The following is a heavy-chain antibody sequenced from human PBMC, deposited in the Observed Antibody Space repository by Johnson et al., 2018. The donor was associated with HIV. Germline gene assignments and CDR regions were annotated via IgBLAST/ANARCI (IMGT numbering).Heavy chain of an antibody. Sequence: QVQLVESGGGVVQPGRSLRLSCAASGFTFSMSSMHWVRQAPGKGLEWVAIIAYDGSNKYYADSVKGRFTISRDNAKNSLYLQMNSLRAGDTAVYYCARDQGWELLNDAFDIWGQGTMVTVSS. CDR1: GFTFSMSS. V-gene: IGHV3-30*14. D-gene: IGHD1-26*01. J-gene: IGHJ3*02. CDR2: IAYDGSNK. CDR3: ARDQGWELLNDAFDI.